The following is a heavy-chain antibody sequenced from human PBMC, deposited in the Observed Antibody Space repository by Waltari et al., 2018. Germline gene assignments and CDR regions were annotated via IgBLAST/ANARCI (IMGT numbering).Heavy chain of an antibody. V-gene: IGHV4-59*01. D-gene: IGHD5-18*01. CDR3: ARDGMVTIGAFDY. J-gene: IGHJ4*02. CDR2: IYYTGST. Sequence: QVQLQESGPGLVKPSETLSLTCTVSGGSISNYSWGWIRQPPGKGLEWIGYIYYTGSTNYSPSLKSRVTISVDTSKNQFSLKLSSVTAADTAVYYCARDGMVTIGAFDYWGQGTLVTVSS. CDR1: GGSISNYS.